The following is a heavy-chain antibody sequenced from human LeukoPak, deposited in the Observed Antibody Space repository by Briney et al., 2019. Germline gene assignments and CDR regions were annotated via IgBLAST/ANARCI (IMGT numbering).Heavy chain of an antibody. CDR3: AKALVGTFDY. D-gene: IGHD1-26*01. V-gene: IGHV3-30*02. J-gene: IGHJ4*02. CDR1: GFTFKTYG. Sequence: PGGSLRLSCAASGFTFKTYGMHWVRQAPGKGLEWVAFIRYDGSKEFYTGSVKGRFTISRDNSKDTLYLQMNSLRAEDTAVYYCAKALVGTFDYWGQGTLVTVSS. CDR2: IRYDGSKE.